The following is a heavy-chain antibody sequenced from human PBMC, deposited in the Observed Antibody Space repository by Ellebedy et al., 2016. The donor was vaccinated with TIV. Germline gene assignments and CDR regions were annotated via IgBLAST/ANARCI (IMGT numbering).Heavy chain of an antibody. Sequence: GGSLRLXXVASGFMFYNYGMHWVRQAPGKGLEWVALIWADGSNEHYADSVKGRFTISRDNSKNTLFLQMNSLGADDTAVYSCASTVGITPFDYWGQGTLVTVSS. CDR2: IWADGSNE. CDR1: GFMFYNYG. D-gene: IGHD3-22*01. J-gene: IGHJ4*02. V-gene: IGHV3-33*01. CDR3: ASTVGITPFDY.